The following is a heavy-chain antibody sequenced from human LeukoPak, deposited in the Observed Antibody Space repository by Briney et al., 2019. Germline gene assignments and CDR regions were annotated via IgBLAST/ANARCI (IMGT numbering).Heavy chain of an antibody. CDR3: AREVYYDSSGYYYDY. CDR1: GFIFSSYA. D-gene: IGHD3-22*01. CDR2: ISNNGGST. J-gene: IGHJ4*02. V-gene: IGHV3-64*01. Sequence: GGSLRLSCAASGFIFSSYAMHWVRQAPGKGLEYVSAISNNGGSTYYANSVKGRFTISRDNSKNTLYLQMGSLRAEDMAVYYCAREVYYDSSGYYYDYWGQGTLVTVSS.